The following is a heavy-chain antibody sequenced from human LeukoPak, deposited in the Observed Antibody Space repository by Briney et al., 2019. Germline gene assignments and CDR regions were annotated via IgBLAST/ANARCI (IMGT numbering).Heavy chain of an antibody. J-gene: IGHJ4*02. CDR2: NSGSGGST. D-gene: IGHD2-21*02. CDR3: AKDQDIVVVTATGWLDY. CDR1: GFTFSGYA. Sequence: PGGSLRLSCAASGFTFSGYAVSWVRQAPGKGLEWVSANSGSGGSTYYADSVKGRFTISRDNSKNTLYLQMNSLRAEDTAVYYCAKDQDIVVVTATGWLDYWGQGTLVTVSS. V-gene: IGHV3-23*01.